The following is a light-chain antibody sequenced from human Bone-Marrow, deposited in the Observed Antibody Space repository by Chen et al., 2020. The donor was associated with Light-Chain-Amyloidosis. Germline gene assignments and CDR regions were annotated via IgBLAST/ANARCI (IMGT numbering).Light chain of an antibody. J-gene: IGKJ1*01. CDR2: GAS. CDR1: QSIRGN. V-gene: IGKV3-15*01. Sequence: VMTQSPVALSVSPGDTASHSCRASQSIRGNLAWYQQRPGQAPRLLIYGASDRATGISARLRGSWFETDFTITISPIQSEDFAVYNCQPYNNSPLTFGQGTRVDIK. CDR3: QPYNNSPLT.